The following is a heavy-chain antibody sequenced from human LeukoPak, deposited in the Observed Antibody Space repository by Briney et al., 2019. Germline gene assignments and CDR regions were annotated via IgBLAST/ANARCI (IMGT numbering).Heavy chain of an antibody. D-gene: IGHD4-11*01. CDR3: ARDLSKSGYYFDY. CDR2: ISSSSSYI. J-gene: IGHJ4*02. Sequence: GGSLRLSCAASGFTFSSYSMNWVRQAPGKGLEWVSSISSSSSYIYYADSVKGRFTISRDNAENSLYLQMNSLRAEDTAVYYCARDLSKSGYYFDYWGQGTLVTVSS. V-gene: IGHV3-21*01. CDR1: GFTFSSYS.